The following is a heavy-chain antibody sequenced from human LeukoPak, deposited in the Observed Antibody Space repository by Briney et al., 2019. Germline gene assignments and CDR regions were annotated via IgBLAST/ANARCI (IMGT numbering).Heavy chain of an antibody. CDR3: AKSPLDYDILTGCDYFDY. CDR1: GFTFSSYG. V-gene: IGHV3-23*01. J-gene: IGHJ4*02. D-gene: IGHD3-9*01. Sequence: PGGSLRLSCAASGFTFSSYGMSWVRQAPGKGLEWVSAISGSGGSTYYADSVKGRFTISRDNSKNTLYLQMNSLRAEDTAVYYCAKSPLDYDILTGCDYFDYWGQGTLVTVSS. CDR2: ISGSGGST.